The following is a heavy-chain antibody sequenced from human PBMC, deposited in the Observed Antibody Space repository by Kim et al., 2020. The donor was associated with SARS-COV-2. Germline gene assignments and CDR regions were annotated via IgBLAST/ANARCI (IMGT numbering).Heavy chain of an antibody. CDR3: ARGGSSGGVGIGY. V-gene: IGHV3-48*03. D-gene: IGHD6-19*01. Sequence: YADAVQARLTRARDHAKNSLYLKMTSLRAEDTAVYYCARGGSSGGVGIGYWGQGTLVTVSS. J-gene: IGHJ4*02.